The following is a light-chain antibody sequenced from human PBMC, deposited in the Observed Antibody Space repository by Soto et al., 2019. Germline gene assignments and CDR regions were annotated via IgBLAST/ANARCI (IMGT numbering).Light chain of an antibody. CDR3: QQSYGSPS. CDR2: WAS. V-gene: IGKV4-1*01. J-gene: IGKJ4*01. Sequence: IVMTQSPDSLAVSLGERATINCKSSQSVLYSSNNKNYLAWYQQKPGQPPKLLIYWASTRGSGVPDRFSGSGSGTDFTLTISSLQAEDVAVYYCQQSYGSPSFGGGTKVEIK. CDR1: QSVLYSSNNKNY.